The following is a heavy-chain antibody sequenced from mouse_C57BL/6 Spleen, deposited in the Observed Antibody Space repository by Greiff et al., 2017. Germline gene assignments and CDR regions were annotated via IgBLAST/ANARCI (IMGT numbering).Heavy chain of an antibody. D-gene: IGHD6-5*01. CDR1: GFNIKDDY. V-gene: IGHV14-4*01. J-gene: IGHJ4*01. CDR3: TTLFYYYAMDY. CDR2: IDPENGDT. Sequence: VQLKQSGAELVRPGASVKLSCTASGFNIKDDYMHWVKQRPEQGLEWIGWIDPENGDTEYASKFQGKATITADTSSNTAYLQLSSLTSEDTAVYYCTTLFYYYAMDYWGQGTSVTVSS.